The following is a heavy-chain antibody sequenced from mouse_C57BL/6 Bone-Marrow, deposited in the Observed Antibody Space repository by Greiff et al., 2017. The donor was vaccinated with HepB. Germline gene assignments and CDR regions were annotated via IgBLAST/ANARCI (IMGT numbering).Heavy chain of an antibody. CDR2: IDPSDSYT. J-gene: IGHJ3*01. V-gene: IGHV1-50*01. D-gene: IGHD2-4*01. Sequence: QVQLQQPGAELVKPGASVKLSCKASGYTFTSYWMQWVEQRPGQGLEWIGEIDPSDSYTNYNQKFKGKATLTVDTSSSTAYMQLSSLTSEDSAVYYCARKIYYDYDGAYWGQGTLVTVSA. CDR3: ARKIYYDYDGAY. CDR1: GYTFTSYW.